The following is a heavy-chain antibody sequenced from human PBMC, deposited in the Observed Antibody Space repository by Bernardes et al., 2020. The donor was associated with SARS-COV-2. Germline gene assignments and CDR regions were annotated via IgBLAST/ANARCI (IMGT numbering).Heavy chain of an antibody. CDR3: AKDSHHLNYYGSGSYFQFDY. D-gene: IGHD3-10*01. J-gene: IGHJ4*02. Sequence: GESLCLSCAASGFTFNDSAMHWVRQAPGPGLAWVSGISWNSGSIGYADSVKGRFTISRDNAKNSLYLQMNSLRAEDTALYYCAKDSHHLNYYGSGSYFQFDYWGQGTLVTVSS. CDR1: GFTFNDSA. CDR2: ISWNSGSI. V-gene: IGHV3-9*01.